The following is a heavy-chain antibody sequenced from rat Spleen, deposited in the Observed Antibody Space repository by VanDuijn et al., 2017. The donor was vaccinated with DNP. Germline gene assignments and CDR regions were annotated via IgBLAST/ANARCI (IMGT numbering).Heavy chain of an antibody. CDR3: ARKTGRGGFDY. CDR2: ITSSGDST. Sequence: EVQLVESGGDLVQPGRSLKLSCVASGFTFNNYWMTWIRQVPGKGLEWVASITSSGDSTYFPDSVWGRFTISRDNAKNTLYLQMNSLRSEDTATYYCARKTGRGGFDYWGRGVMVTVSS. D-gene: IGHD5-1*01. J-gene: IGHJ2*01. V-gene: IGHV5-31*01. CDR1: GFTFNNYW.